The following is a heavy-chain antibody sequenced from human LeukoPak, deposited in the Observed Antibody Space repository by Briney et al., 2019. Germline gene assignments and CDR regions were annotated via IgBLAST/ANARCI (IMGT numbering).Heavy chain of an antibody. CDR3: ARDTTSIRGACGY. Sequence: GGSLRLSCAASGFTFSTYAMSWVRQAPGKGLECVSALSGNGNTIYYADSVKGRFTISRDNSKNTLSLQMNSLRAEDTAVYYCARDTTSIRGACGYWGQGTLVTVSS. CDR1: GFTFSTYA. D-gene: IGHD2/OR15-2a*01. CDR2: LSGNGNTI. J-gene: IGHJ4*02. V-gene: IGHV3-23*01.